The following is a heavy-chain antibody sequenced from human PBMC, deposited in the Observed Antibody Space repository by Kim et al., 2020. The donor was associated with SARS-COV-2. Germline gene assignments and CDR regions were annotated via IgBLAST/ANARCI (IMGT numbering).Heavy chain of an antibody. J-gene: IGHJ1*01. D-gene: IGHD6-13*01. Sequence: GGSLRLSCADSGFTFSSYAMHWVRQAPGKGLEWVALISYDGSDKYYADSVKGRFTISRDNSRNTLYLQMNSLRADDSAVYYCARASSRISWQEYFQHWGQGTLVTVSS. CDR3: ARASSRISWQEYFQH. V-gene: IGHV3-30*04. CDR1: GFTFSSYA. CDR2: ISYDGSDK.